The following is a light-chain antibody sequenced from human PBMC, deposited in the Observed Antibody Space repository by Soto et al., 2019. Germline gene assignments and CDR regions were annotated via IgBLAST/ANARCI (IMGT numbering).Light chain of an antibody. V-gene: IGLV2-14*01. CDR2: DVS. J-gene: IGLJ2*01. CDR3: SSYTSSSTLGVV. CDR1: SSDVGGYNY. Sequence: SALTQPASGSGSPGQSITISCTGTSSDVGGYNYVSWYQQHPGKAPKLMIYDVSNRPSGVSNRFSGSKSGNTASLTISGLQAEDEADYYCSSYTSSSTLGVVFGGGTKLTVL.